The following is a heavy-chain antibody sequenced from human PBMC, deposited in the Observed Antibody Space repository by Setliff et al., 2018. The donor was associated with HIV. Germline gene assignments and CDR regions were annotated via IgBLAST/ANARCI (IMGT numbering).Heavy chain of an antibody. CDR2: INTNTGNP. V-gene: IGHV7-4-1*02. Sequence: AASVKVSCKASGYTFTNYDMNWVRQAPGQGLEWMGWINTNTGNPTYAQGFTGRFVFSLDTSVSTASLHIISLKAEDTAVYYCARGVSSSWYLKVGYYFDYWGQGTLVTVSS. D-gene: IGHD6-13*01. CDR1: GYTFTNYD. CDR3: ARGVSSSWYLKVGYYFDY. J-gene: IGHJ4*02.